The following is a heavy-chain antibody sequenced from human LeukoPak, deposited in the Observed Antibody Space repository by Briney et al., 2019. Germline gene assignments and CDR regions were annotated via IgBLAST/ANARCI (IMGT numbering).Heavy chain of an antibody. CDR2: IGGSGGST. J-gene: IGHJ4*02. CDR1: GFIFSSYV. V-gene: IGHV3-23*01. Sequence: GSLRLSCAGSGFIFSSYVMSWVRQAPGKGLEWVSCIGGSGGSTYYADSVKGRFTLSRDNSKNTVFLQMNSLRAEDTAVYYCAKNYGGGATMLDYWGQGTLVTVSS. D-gene: IGHD1-26*01. CDR3: AKNYGGGATMLDY.